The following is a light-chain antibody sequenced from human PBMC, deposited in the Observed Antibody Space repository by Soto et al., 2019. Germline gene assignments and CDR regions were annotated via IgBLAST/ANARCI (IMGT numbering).Light chain of an antibody. J-gene: IGKJ2*01. Sequence: DIVMTQSPDSLAVSLGERATINCKSSQSVFYSSNNKDYLAWYQQKPGRPPNLLIYWASTRESGVPDRFSGSGSGTDFTLNINNLQAEDVAVYYCQQYYSIPPTFGQGTKLEIK. CDR3: QQYYSIPPT. CDR2: WAS. CDR1: QSVFYSSNNKDY. V-gene: IGKV4-1*01.